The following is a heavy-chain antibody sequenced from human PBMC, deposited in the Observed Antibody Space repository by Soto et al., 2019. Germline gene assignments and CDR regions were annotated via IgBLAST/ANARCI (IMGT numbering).Heavy chain of an antibody. CDR1: GGSITSVGYY. J-gene: IGHJ5*02. V-gene: IGHV4-31*03. Sequence: SETLSLTCTVSGGSITSVGYYWSWLRQHPVKGLEWIGYIYYSGTTYYNPSLESRVTISVDTSKNQFSLNLRSVTAADTAVYYCARVRSIAPHRFDPWGQGALVTVSS. CDR2: IYYSGTT. CDR3: ARVRSIAPHRFDP. D-gene: IGHD6-6*01.